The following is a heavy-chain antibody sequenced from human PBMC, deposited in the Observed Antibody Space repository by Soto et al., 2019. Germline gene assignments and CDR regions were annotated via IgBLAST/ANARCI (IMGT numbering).Heavy chain of an antibody. J-gene: IGHJ4*02. CDR1: GYTLTELS. Sequence: EASVKVSCKVSGYTLTELSMHWVRQAPGKGLEWMGGFDPEDGETIYAQKFQGRVTMTEDTSTDTAYMELSSLRSEDTAVYYCARCRNLWATVKNYFDYWGQGTLVTXSS. CDR2: FDPEDGET. V-gene: IGHV1-24*01. D-gene: IGHD4-17*01. CDR3: ARCRNLWATVKNYFDY.